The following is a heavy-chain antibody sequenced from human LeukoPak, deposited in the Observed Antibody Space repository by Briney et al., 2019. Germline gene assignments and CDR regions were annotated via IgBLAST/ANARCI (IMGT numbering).Heavy chain of an antibody. CDR1: GGSISSYY. V-gene: IGHV4-59*01. J-gene: IGHJ4*02. CDR2: IYYSGST. Sequence: PSETLSLTCTVSGGSISSYYWSWIRQPPGKGLEWIGYIYYSGSTNYNPSLKSRVTISVDTSKNQFSLKLSSVTAADTAVYYCARGEGSWYYYDSSGYSFDYWGQGTLVTVSS. CDR3: ARGEGSWYYYDSSGYSFDY. D-gene: IGHD3-22*01.